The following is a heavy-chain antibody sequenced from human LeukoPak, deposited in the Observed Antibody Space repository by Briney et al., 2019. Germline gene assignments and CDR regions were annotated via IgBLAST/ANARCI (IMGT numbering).Heavy chain of an antibody. Sequence: GGSLRLSCAASEFTFSSYAMSWVRQAPGKGLEWVSAISSTGGTTYYADSVKGRFTISRDNSKSTLYLQMNSLRAEDTAVYYCTKEVPATDYYDSSGYGLLYFWGQGTLVTVSS. D-gene: IGHD3-22*01. J-gene: IGHJ4*02. V-gene: IGHV3-23*01. CDR2: ISSTGGTT. CDR1: EFTFSSYA. CDR3: TKEVPATDYYDSSGYGLLYF.